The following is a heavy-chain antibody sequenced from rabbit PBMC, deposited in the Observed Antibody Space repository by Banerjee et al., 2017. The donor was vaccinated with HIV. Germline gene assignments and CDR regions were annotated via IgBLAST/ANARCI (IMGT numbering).Heavy chain of an antibody. D-gene: IGHD2-1*01. V-gene: IGHV1S45*01. CDR2: IYTGSGST. Sequence: QEQLVESGGGLVQPEGSLTLTCTASGFSFSSNYYMCWVRQAPGKGLEWIGCIYTGSGSTYYASWAKGRFTISKTSSTTVTLQMTSLTAADTATYFCASYGERSYARVFKLWGPGTLVTVS. CDR3: ASYGERSYARVFKL. J-gene: IGHJ4*01. CDR1: GFSFSSNYY.